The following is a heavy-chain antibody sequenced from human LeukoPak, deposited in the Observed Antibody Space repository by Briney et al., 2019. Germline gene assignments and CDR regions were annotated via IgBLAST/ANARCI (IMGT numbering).Heavy chain of an antibody. CDR1: GGTFSSYA. J-gene: IGHJ4*02. D-gene: IGHD4-17*01. CDR2: IIPIFGTA. CDR3: ASSPYGDYYYFDY. Sequence: SVKVSCKASGGTFSSYAISWVRQAPGQGLEWMGGIIPIFGTANYAQKFQGRVTITADESTSTAYMELSSLRSEDMAVYYCASSPYGDYYYFDYWGQGTLVTVSS. V-gene: IGHV1-69*13.